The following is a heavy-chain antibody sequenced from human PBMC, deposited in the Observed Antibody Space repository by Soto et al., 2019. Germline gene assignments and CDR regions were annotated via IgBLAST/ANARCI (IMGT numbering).Heavy chain of an antibody. CDR2: ISYDGSNK. D-gene: IGHD1-26*01. Sequence: GGSLRLSFAASGFTFSHYDIHGVRQAPGKGLEWLAVISYDGSNKHYADSVKGRFTVSRDNSKNTLYLQMNSLRAEDTAVYFCARYSGKYQGPIDYWGQGTLVPVSS. CDR1: GFTFSHYD. J-gene: IGHJ4*02. CDR3: ARYSGKYQGPIDY. V-gene: IGHV3-30*03.